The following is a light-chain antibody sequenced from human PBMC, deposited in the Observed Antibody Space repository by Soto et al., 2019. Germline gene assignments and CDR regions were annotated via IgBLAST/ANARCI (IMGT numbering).Light chain of an antibody. J-gene: IGLJ1*01. CDR3: SSYTSSSTSYV. V-gene: IGLV2-14*03. Sequence: QSVLTQPASVSGSPGQSITISCTGTSSDVGGYNFVSWYQQHPGNAPKLMISDVSNRPSGVSNRFSGSKSGNTASLTISGLQAEDGADYYCSSYTSSSTSYVFGTGTKVTVL. CDR2: DVS. CDR1: SSDVGGYNF.